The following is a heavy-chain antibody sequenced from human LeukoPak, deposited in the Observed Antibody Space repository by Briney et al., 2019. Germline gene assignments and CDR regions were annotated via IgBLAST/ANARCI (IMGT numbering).Heavy chain of an antibody. J-gene: IGHJ4*02. D-gene: IGHD5-18*01. V-gene: IGHV4-59*12. Sequence: PSETLSLTCAVSGGSIKTYYWSWVRQPPGKALEWICYSHDSGSTNYNPSLKSRVTMSVDTSKTHFSLKLTSVTAEDTAVYYCARLAVQNVNTAMVPAVDFWGQGTLVTVSS. CDR3: ARLAVQNVNTAMVPAVDF. CDR1: GGSIKTYY. CDR2: SHDSGST.